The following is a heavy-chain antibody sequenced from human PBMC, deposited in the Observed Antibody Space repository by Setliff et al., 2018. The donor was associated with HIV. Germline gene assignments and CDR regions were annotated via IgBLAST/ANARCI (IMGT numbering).Heavy chain of an antibody. CDR3: TRLASRGWYHWFDP. V-gene: IGHV3-73*01. CDR1: GFTFSDHY. D-gene: IGHD6-19*01. CDR2: IRTKANSYAT. J-gene: IGHJ5*02. Sequence: PGGSLRLSCAASGFTFSDHYMDWVRQAPGKGLEWVGRIRTKANSYATAYAASVKGRFTISRDDSKNTAYLQMDSLKSEDTAVYYCTRLASRGWYHWFDPWGQGTLVTVSS.